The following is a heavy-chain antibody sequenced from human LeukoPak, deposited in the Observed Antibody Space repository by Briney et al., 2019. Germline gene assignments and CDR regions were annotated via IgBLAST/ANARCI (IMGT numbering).Heavy chain of an antibody. J-gene: IGHJ4*02. CDR1: GFTVSNNY. CDR2: ISSSGSTI. D-gene: IGHD3-22*01. Sequence: GGSLRLSCAVSGFTVSNNYMNWVRQAPGKGLEWVSYISSSGSTIYYADSVKGRFTISRDNAKNSLYLQMNSLRAEDTAVYYCARDPYYYDSSGYYPVFDYWGQGTLVTVSS. CDR3: ARDPYYYDSSGYYPVFDY. V-gene: IGHV3-11*01.